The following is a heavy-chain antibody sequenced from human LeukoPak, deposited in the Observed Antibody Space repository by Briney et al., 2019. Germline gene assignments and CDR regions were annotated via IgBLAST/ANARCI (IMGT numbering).Heavy chain of an antibody. Sequence: GGSLRLSCAASGFTFSSYSMNWVRQAPGKGLEWVSYISSSSSTIYYADSVKGRFTISRDNSKNTLYLQMNSLRAEDTAVYYCARQREVLRFLEWFLYYYGMAVWGQGTTVTVSS. D-gene: IGHD3-3*01. CDR3: ARQREVLRFLEWFLYYYGMAV. CDR1: GFTFSSYS. CDR2: ISSSSSTI. J-gene: IGHJ6*02. V-gene: IGHV3-48*01.